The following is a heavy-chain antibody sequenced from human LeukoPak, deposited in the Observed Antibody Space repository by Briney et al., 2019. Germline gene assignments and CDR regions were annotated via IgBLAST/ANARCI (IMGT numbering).Heavy chain of an antibody. D-gene: IGHD2-2*02. CDR2: INHSGST. Sequence: SETLSLTCAVYGGSFSGYYWSWIRQPPGKGLEWIGEINHSGSTNYNPSLKSRVTISVDTSKNQFSLKMSSVTAADTAVYYCAGFPKGYCSSTSCYNRYYYGMDVWGKGTTVTVSS. CDR3: AGFPKGYCSSTSCYNRYYYGMDV. V-gene: IGHV4-34*01. CDR1: GGSFSGYY. J-gene: IGHJ6*04.